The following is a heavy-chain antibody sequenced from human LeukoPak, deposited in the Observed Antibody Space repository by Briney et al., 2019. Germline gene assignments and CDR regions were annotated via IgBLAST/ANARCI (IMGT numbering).Heavy chain of an antibody. D-gene: IGHD3-3*01. CDR2: MNPNGGNT. CDR1: GYTFTSYD. V-gene: IGHV1-8*01. Sequence: ASVKVSCKASGYTFTSYDINWVRQATAQGLEWMGWMNPNGGNTGYAQKFQGRVTMTRNTSISTAYMELSSLRSEDTAVYYCARGPRVVKYYYYYGMDVWGQGTTVTVSS. J-gene: IGHJ6*02. CDR3: ARGPRVVKYYYYYGMDV.